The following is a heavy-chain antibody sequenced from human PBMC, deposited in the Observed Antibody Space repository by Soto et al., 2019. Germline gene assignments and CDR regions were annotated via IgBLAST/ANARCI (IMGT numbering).Heavy chain of an antibody. CDR1: GLSIPGGGYY. Sequence: TLSLTCTVSGLSIPGGGYYWSWIRQNPGKGLEWIGYIYNSGTTYYNPSLKSRVTISVDTSKNQFSLKLTSVTAAGTAVYYCARDPAPWGQGTLVT. J-gene: IGHJ5*02. CDR2: IYNSGTT. CDR3: ARDPAP. V-gene: IGHV4-31*03.